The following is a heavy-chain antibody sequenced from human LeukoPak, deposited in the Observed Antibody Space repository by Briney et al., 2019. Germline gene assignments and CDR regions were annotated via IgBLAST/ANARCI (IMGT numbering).Heavy chain of an antibody. CDR2: IRSRADGGTA. J-gene: IGHJ1*01. Sequence: PGGSLRLSCAASGFTFRDAWMTWVRQAPGKGLEWVGRIRSRADGGTAEYATAVEGRFTISRDDSTNTLYLHMSNVKTEDTAVYYCAKPIYGVVSIQQWGHGTLVTVSS. D-gene: IGHD3-3*01. V-gene: IGHV3-15*01. CDR1: GFTFRDAW. CDR3: AKPIYGVVSIQQ.